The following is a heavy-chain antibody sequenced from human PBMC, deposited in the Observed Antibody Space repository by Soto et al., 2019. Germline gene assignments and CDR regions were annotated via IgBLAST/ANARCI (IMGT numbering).Heavy chain of an antibody. CDR1: GGSFSGYY. V-gene: IGHV4-34*01. CDR2: INHRGST. D-gene: IGHD6-19*01. J-gene: IGHJ4*02. CDR3: ARGRRVAVAGTPVDY. Sequence: QVQLQQWGAGLLKPSETLSLTCAVYGGSFSGYYWSWIRQPPGKGLEWIGEINHRGSTNYNPSLKSRVTRSVDTSKNQFSLKLSSVTAADTAVYYCARGRRVAVAGTPVDYWGQGTLVTVSS.